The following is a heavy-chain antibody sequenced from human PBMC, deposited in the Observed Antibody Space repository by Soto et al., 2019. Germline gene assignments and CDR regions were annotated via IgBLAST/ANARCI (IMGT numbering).Heavy chain of an antibody. D-gene: IGHD3-10*01. CDR2: ISYDGSNK. J-gene: IGHJ6*02. V-gene: IGHV3-30*03. CDR3: AYGALVRDHYYYGMDV. CDR1: GFTFSSYG. Sequence: GGSLRLSCAASGFTFSSYGMHWVRQAPGKGLEWVAVISYDGSNKYYADSVKGRFTISRDNSKNTLYLQMNSLRAEDTAVYYCAYGALVRDHYYYGMDVWGQGTTVTVSS.